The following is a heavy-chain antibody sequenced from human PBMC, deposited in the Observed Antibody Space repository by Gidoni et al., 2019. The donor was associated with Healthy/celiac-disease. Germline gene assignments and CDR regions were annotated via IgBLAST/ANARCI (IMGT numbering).Heavy chain of an antibody. J-gene: IGHJ4*02. CDR1: GGSIRSSSYY. CDR3: ARVTDYYDSSGYPGDY. D-gene: IGHD3-22*01. Sequence: QLQLQESGPGLVKPSETLSLTCTVSGGSIRSSSYYWGWIRQPPGKGLEWIGCIYYSGSTYYNPSLKSRVTISVDTSKNQFALKLSSVTAADTAVYYCARVTDYYDSSGYPGDYWGQGTLVTVSS. CDR2: IYYSGST. V-gene: IGHV4-39*07.